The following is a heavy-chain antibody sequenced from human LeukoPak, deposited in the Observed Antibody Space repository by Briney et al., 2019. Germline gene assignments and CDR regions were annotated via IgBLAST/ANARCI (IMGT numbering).Heavy chain of an antibody. J-gene: IGHJ3*02. D-gene: IGHD2-2*01. Sequence: PGGSLRLSCAASGFTFSSYAMHWVRQAPGKGLEWVAVISYDGSNKYYADSVKGRFTISRDNSKNTLYLQMNSLRAEDTAVYYCARVVVPAAMRWVGAFDIWGQGTMVTVSS. CDR1: GFTFSSYA. V-gene: IGHV3-30*01. CDR2: ISYDGSNK. CDR3: ARVVVPAAMRWVGAFDI.